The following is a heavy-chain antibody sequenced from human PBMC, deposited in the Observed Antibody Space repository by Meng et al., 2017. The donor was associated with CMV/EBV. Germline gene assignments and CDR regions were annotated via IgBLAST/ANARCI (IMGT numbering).Heavy chain of an antibody. D-gene: IGHD5-24*01. CDR3: ARELRDDYTWGFFDY. Sequence: GGSLRLSCAASGFTVSSNYMSWVRQAPGKGLEWVSVVFGGASTYYADSVKGRFTISRDNSKNMLYLQMNSLRAEDTAVYYCARELRDDYTWGFFDYWGQGTLVTVSS. V-gene: IGHV3-53*05. CDR1: GFTVSSNY. CDR2: VFGGAST. J-gene: IGHJ4*02.